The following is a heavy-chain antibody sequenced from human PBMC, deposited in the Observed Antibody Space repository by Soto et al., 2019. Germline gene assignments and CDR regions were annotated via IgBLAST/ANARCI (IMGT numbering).Heavy chain of an antibody. J-gene: IGHJ3*01. CDR2: IIPVFDKA. CDR3: ARLRRDWGDAFDL. CDR1: EGPFGSSA. Sequence: QVQLVQSGADVKKPESSVKVSCKTSEGPFGSSAISWVRQAPAQGLEWMGEIIPVFDKANYAQNFQGRLTITADEPTGTVFMQLSSLRSEDTAVYFCARLRRDWGDAFDLWGLGTFVTVSS. D-gene: IGHD3-16*01. V-gene: IGHV1-69*01.